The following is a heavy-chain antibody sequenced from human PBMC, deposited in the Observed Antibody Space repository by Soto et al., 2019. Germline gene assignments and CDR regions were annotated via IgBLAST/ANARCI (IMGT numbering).Heavy chain of an antibody. D-gene: IGHD3-10*01. Sequence: SETLSLPCPVHGGSFPGSCWRWSCQPPGKGLEWIGYIYHSGNTYYNPSLKSRVTISEDRSKNELSLKLTSVTAADTAAYYCARDKITVLFDYWGQGTLVTVSS. J-gene: IGHJ4*02. CDR1: GGSFPGSC. V-gene: IGHV4-34*01. CDR2: IYHSGNT. CDR3: ARDKITVLFDY.